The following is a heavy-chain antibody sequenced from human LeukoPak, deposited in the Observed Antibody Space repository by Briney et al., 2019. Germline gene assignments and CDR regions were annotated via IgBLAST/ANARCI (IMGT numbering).Heavy chain of an antibody. CDR2: IGASSTYI. CDR1: GVPFITAW. CDR3: ARAYDYGDSDV. D-gene: IGHD4-17*01. J-gene: IGHJ6*02. Sequence: GGSLRLSCAASGVPFITAWMNWVRQAPGKGLEWVSSIGASSTYIYYADSVKGRFTISRDNAKNSLYLQMNSLRAEFTAGYYCARAYDYGDSDVWGQGTMVTVSS. V-gene: IGHV3-21*01.